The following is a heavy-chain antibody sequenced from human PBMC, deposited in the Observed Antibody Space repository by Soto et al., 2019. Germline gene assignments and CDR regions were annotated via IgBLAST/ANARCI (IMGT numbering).Heavy chain of an antibody. Sequence: GGSLRLSCAASGFTFSSYGMHWVRQAPGEGLEWVALIWYDGTNYRQADSVRGRFSISRDNSKNTLYLQMNSLRAEDTAIYYCVKVRGGFYTYYFDYWGQGTLVTVSS. CDR3: VKVRGGFYTYYFDY. V-gene: IGHV3-33*06. D-gene: IGHD3-10*01. CDR1: GFTFSSYG. J-gene: IGHJ4*02. CDR2: IWYDGTNY.